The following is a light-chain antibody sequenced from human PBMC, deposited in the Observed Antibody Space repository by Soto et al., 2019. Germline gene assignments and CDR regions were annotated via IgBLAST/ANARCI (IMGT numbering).Light chain of an antibody. V-gene: IGKV3-20*01. CDR1: QSVSSSY. Sequence: EIVLSQSPGTLSLSQGERAIISCRASQSVSSSYLAWYRQKPGQAPSLLIYGASSRATGIPDRFSGSGSGTDFTLTISRLEPEDFAVYYCQQYGSSPRTFGQGTKVDIK. CDR2: GAS. CDR3: QQYGSSPRT. J-gene: IGKJ1*01.